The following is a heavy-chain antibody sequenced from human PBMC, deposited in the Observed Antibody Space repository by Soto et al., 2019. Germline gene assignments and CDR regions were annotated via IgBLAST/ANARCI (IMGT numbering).Heavy chain of an antibody. Sequence: QVQLVQSGAEVKKPGASVKVSCKTSGYTFTNFGISWVRQAPGQGLEWMGWISTYNGNTHYAQKFQGRVTITTDTSTSTAYMELRSLRSDDTSAYYYAKGGTPIDYCGQGTLVTVSS. CDR2: ISTYNGNT. CDR3: AKGGTPIDY. CDR1: GYTFTNFG. D-gene: IGHD3-16*01. V-gene: IGHV1-18*01. J-gene: IGHJ4*02.